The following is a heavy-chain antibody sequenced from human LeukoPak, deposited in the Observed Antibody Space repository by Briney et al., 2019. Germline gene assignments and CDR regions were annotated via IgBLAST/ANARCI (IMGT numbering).Heavy chain of an antibody. D-gene: IGHD3-10*01. Sequence: ASVKVSCKVSGYTLTELCMHWVRQAPGKGLEWMGGFDPEDGETIYAQKFQGRVTMTEDTSTDTAYMELSSLRSEDTAVYYCAIVRITMVRGVADPYSPSYYFDYWGQGTLVTVSS. V-gene: IGHV1-24*01. J-gene: IGHJ4*02. CDR1: GYTLTELC. CDR3: AIVRITMVRGVADPYSPSYYFDY. CDR2: FDPEDGET.